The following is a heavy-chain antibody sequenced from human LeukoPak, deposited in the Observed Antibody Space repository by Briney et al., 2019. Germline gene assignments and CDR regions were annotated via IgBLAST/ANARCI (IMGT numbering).Heavy chain of an antibody. CDR1: GYTFTGYY. V-gene: IGHV1-2*02. Sequence: ASVKVSCKASGYTFTGYYMHWVRQAPGQGLEWMGWINPNSGGTNYAQKFQGRVTMTRDTSISTAYMELSRLRSVDTAVYYCARDRSGYDYSYYYYGMDVWGQGTTVTVSS. CDR3: ARDRSGYDYSYYYYGMDV. D-gene: IGHD5-12*01. CDR2: INPNSGGT. J-gene: IGHJ6*02.